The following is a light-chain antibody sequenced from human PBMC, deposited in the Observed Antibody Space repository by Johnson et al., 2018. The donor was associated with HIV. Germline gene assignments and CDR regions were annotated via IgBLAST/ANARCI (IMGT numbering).Light chain of an antibody. CDR3: GTWDSSLSAGV. J-gene: IGLJ1*01. V-gene: IGLV1-51*01. CDR2: DNN. Sequence: QSVLTQPPSVSAAPGQKVTISCSGIGSNIGDNYVSWYQHLPGTAPRLLIYDNNRRPSGIPYRFSGSKSGTSATLGITGLQPRAEADYYCGTWDSSLSAGVFGTGTKVTVL. CDR1: GSNIGDNY.